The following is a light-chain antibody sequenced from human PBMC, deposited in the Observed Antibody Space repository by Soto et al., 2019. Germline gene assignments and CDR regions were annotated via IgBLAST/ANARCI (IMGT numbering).Light chain of an antibody. J-gene: IGKJ2*01. Sequence: DIQMTPSPSSLSASVGDRVTITCRASQSISSYLNWYQQKPGKAPKLLIYAASSLQSGVPSRFSGSGSGTDFTLTISSLQPEDFATYYCQQSCSTPLTFGQGTKLEIK. CDR2: AAS. CDR3: QQSCSTPLT. V-gene: IGKV1-39*01. CDR1: QSISSY.